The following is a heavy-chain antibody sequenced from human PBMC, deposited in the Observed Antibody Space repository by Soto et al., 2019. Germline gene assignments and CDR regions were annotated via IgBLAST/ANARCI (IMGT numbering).Heavy chain of an antibody. CDR3: AREYSSSWYGH. CDR2: IYWNDDK. CDR1: GFSLSTNAVG. D-gene: IGHD6-13*01. V-gene: IGHV2-5*01. J-gene: IGHJ1*01. Sequence: SGPTLVNPTQTLTLTCTVSGFSLSTNAVGVGWIRQPPGKALEWLALIYWNDDKRYSPSLKSRLTITKATSKNQVVLTMTNVDPVDTATYYCAREYSSSWYGHWGQGTLVTVSS.